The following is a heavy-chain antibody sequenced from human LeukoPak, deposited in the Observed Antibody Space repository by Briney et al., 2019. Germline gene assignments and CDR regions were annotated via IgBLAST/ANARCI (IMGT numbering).Heavy chain of an antibody. CDR2: IYPDDSDT. CDR1: GYSFTSYW. D-gene: IGHD2-2*01. J-gene: IGHJ5*02. V-gene: IGHV5-51*01. Sequence: GESLQISCKGSGYSFTSYWIGWVRQLPGKGLEWMGIIYPDDSDTRYSPSFQGQVTISADKSISTAYLQWSSLKASDTAMYYCARRHCSSTSCYLLGWFDPWGQGTLVTVSS. CDR3: ARRHCSSTSCYLLGWFDP.